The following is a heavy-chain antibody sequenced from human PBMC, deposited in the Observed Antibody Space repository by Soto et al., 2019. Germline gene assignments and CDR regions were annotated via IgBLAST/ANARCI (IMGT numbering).Heavy chain of an antibody. J-gene: IGHJ4*02. V-gene: IGHV4-59*08. CDR3: ARRGPPAGKTIFDS. Sequence: TWETLSLTCTVSGGSISSYYWSWIRQPPGKGLEWIGYIYYSGSTNYNPSLKSRVTISVDTSKNQFSLKLSSVTAADTAVYYCARRGPPAGKTIFDSWGQGTLVTVSS. CDR2: IYYSGST. D-gene: IGHD6-13*01. CDR1: GGSISSYY.